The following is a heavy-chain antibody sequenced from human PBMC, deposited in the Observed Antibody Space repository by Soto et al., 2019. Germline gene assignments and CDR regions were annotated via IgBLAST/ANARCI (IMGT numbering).Heavy chain of an antibody. D-gene: IGHD2-8*01. CDR2: ISFSGSAI. Sequence: QLVESGGGLVQPGGSLRLSCAASGFTFSTYSMNCVRQAPGKGLEWVSYISFSGSAIFYADSVRGRFTISRDNAKNSLYLQMNTLRDEDTAVYYCARDNGMAGSFDPWGQGTLVTVSS. V-gene: IGHV3-48*02. J-gene: IGHJ5*02. CDR3: ARDNGMAGSFDP. CDR1: GFTFSTYS.